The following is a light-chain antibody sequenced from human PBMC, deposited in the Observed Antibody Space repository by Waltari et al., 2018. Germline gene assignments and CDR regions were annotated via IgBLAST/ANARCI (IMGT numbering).Light chain of an antibody. CDR2: DAS. J-gene: IGKJ3*01. CDR1: QNIQTF. Sequence: EIVLTQSPVTLSLFPGERATLSCRASQNIQTFLAWYQRRLGQPPSLLSYDASYRATGSPARCSGSGSGTDFTLSISSLEPEDFAGYFCQQRSDWPPFTFGPGTRVDI. CDR3: QQRSDWPPFT. V-gene: IGKV3-11*01.